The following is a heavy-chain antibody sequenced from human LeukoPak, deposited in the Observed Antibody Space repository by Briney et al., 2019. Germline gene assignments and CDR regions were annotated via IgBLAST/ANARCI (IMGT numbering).Heavy chain of an antibody. D-gene: IGHD5-12*01. J-gene: IGHJ4*02. CDR2: IYYSGST. CDR1: GGSISSGDYY. Sequence: SETLSLTCTVSGGSISSGDYYWSWIRQPPGKGLEWIGYIYYSGSTYYNPSLKSRVTISVDTSKNQFSLKLSSVTAADTAVYYCARLIPSGQSHHSGSWYFDYWGQGTLVTVSS. V-gene: IGHV4-30-4*01. CDR3: ARLIPSGQSHHSGSWYFDY.